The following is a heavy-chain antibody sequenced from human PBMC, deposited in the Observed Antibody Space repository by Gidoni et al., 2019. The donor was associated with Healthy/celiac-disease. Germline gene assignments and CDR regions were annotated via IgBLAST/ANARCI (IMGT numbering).Heavy chain of an antibody. CDR3: ARGRDGYLWYFDL. V-gene: IGHV4-39*01. D-gene: IGHD5-12*01. J-gene: IGHJ2*01. CDR1: GGSISSSSYY. CDR2: IYYSGST. Sequence: QLQLQESGPGLVKPSETLSLTCTVSGGSISSSSYYWGWIRQPPGKGLEWIGSIYYSGSTYYNPSLKSRVTISVDTSKNQFSLKLSSVTAADTAVYYCARGRDGYLWYFDLWGRGTLVTVSS.